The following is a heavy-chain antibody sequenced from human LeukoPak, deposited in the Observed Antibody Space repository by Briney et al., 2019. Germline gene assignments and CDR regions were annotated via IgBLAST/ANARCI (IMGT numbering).Heavy chain of an antibody. D-gene: IGHD3-22*01. CDR3: ARDYSSGYYRTFDY. V-gene: IGHV3-23*01. Sequence: TGGSLRLSCAASGFTFSSYAMSWVRQAPGKGLEWVSAISGSGGSTYYADSVKGRFTISRDNSKNTLYLQVNSLRAEDTAVYYCARDYSSGYYRTFDYWGQGTLVTVSS. CDR1: GFTFSSYA. CDR2: ISGSGGST. J-gene: IGHJ4*02.